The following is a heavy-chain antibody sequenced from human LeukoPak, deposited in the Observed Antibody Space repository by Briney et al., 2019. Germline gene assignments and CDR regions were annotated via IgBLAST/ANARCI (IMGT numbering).Heavy chain of an antibody. CDR1: GGSISSGGYY. D-gene: IGHD2-2*01. V-gene: IGHV4-30-2*01. CDR3: ASVIVVVPASREYCFDY. J-gene: IGHJ4*02. Sequence: SETLSLTCTVSGGSISSGGYYWSWIRQPPGKGLEWIGYIYHSGSTYYNPSLKSRVTISVDRSKNQFSLKLSSVTAADTAVYYCASVIVVVPASREYCFDYWGQGTLVTVSS. CDR2: IYHSGST.